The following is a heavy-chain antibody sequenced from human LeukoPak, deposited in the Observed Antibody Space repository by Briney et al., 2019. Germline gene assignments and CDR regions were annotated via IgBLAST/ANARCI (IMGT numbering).Heavy chain of an antibody. CDR1: GGSISSSSYY. V-gene: IGHV4-39*01. J-gene: IGHJ4*02. CDR3: ARQEWQQLVIIDY. D-gene: IGHD6-13*01. Sequence: SETLSLTCTVSGGSISSSSYYWGWIRQPPGMGLEWIGSVYYSGSTYYNPSLKSRVTISVDMSKNQFSLKLSSVTAADTAVYYCARQEWQQLVIIDYWGQGTLVTVSS. CDR2: VYYSGST.